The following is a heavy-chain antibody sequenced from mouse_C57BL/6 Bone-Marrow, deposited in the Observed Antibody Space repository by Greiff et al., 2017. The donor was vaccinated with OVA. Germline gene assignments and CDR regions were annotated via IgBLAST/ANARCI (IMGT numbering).Heavy chain of an antibody. J-gene: IGHJ2*01. CDR3: ARWGNYPDY. V-gene: IGHV1-76*01. CDR2: IYPGSGNT. Sequence: VQLQQSGAELVRPGASVKLSCKASGYTFTDYYINWVKQRPGQGLEWIARIYPGSGNTYYNEKFKGKATLTAEKSSSTAYMQLSSLTSEDSAVYFCARWGNYPDYWGQGTTLTVSS. CDR1: GYTFTDYY.